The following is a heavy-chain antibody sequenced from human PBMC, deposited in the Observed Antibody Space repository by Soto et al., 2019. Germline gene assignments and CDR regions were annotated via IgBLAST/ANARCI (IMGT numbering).Heavy chain of an antibody. D-gene: IGHD6-19*01. CDR2: IYWDDDK. V-gene: IGHV2-5*02. J-gene: IGHJ4*02. CDR3: AHIVVAGLGYYFDY. CDR1: GFSLSSTRMA. Sequence: QITLKESGPTLVKPTQTLTLTCTFSGFSLSSTRMAVGWIRQPPGKALEWLALIYWDDDKRYSPFLKSRLTIPKDPSKNQVVLTMYNMDSVDTARYYCAHIVVAGLGYYFDYWGQGTLVTVSS.